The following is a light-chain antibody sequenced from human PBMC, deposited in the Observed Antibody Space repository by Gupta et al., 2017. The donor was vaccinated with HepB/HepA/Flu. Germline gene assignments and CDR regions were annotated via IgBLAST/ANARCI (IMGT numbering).Light chain of an antibody. CDR2: GKN. CDR1: SLRSYY. J-gene: IGLJ2*01. Sequence: SSELTQDPAASVALGQTVRITCQGDSLRSYYASWYQQKPGQAPVLVIYGKNNRPSGIPDRFSGSSSGNTASLTISGLQAEDEADYYCSSFTYTTTLVVFGGGTRLTVL. CDR3: SSFTYTTTLVV. V-gene: IGLV3-19*01.